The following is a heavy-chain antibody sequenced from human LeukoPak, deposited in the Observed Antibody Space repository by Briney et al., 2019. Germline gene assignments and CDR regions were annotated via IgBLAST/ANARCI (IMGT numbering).Heavy chain of an antibody. V-gene: IGHV1-69*05. CDR2: IIPLFGSP. CDR1: GGTFSSHA. J-gene: IGHJ6*03. CDR3: AATEYSTSSKYYYSYYMDV. Sequence: SVKVSCKASGGTFSSHAINWVRQAPGQGLEWMGGIIPLFGSPNYAQKFQGRVTITTDESTSTVYMELSSLRSEDTAEYYCAATEYSTSSKYYYSYYMDVWGKGTTVTVSS. D-gene: IGHD6-6*01.